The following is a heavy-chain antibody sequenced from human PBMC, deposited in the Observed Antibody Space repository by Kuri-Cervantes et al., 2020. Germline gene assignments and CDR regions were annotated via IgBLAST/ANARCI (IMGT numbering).Heavy chain of an antibody. Sequence: GGSLRLSCAAPGFTFSSYAMSWVRQAPGKGLEWVSLISATGGSPHYADSVRGRFTISRDNSKNTLYLQMNSLRAEDTAVYYCAKGPFWVVVTAIREWYFDLWGRGTLVTVSS. J-gene: IGHJ2*01. CDR3: AKGPFWVVVTAIREWYFDL. V-gene: IGHV3-23*01. CDR1: GFTFSSYA. CDR2: ISATGGSP. D-gene: IGHD2-21*02.